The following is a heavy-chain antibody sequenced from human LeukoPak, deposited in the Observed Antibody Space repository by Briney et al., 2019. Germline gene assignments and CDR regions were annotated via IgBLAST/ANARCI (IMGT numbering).Heavy chain of an antibody. CDR2: ISGSGGST. V-gene: IGHV3-23*01. Sequence: GGSLRLSCAASGFTFSSYAMSWVRQAPGKGLEWVSAISGSGGSTYYADSVKGRFTISRDNSKNTLYLQMNSLRAEDTAVYYCACPVTPGRYYYYGMDVWGQGTTVTVSS. CDR1: GFTFSSYA. D-gene: IGHD4-23*01. CDR3: ACPVTPGRYYYYGMDV. J-gene: IGHJ6*02.